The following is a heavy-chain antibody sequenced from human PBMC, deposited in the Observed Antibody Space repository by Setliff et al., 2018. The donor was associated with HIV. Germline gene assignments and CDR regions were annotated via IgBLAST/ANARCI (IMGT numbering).Heavy chain of an antibody. J-gene: IGHJ5*02. CDR1: GGTINTFT. CDR3: ATFRDVSSEA. V-gene: IGHV1-69*13. CDR2: IVPKFGTA. D-gene: IGHD6-6*01. Sequence: SVKVSCKASGGTINTFTITWVRQAPGHGLQWLGGIVPKFGTANYARKFQGRVRITADESTNTSYVELSSLTAEDTAVYYCATFRDVSSEAWGQGTPVTVSS.